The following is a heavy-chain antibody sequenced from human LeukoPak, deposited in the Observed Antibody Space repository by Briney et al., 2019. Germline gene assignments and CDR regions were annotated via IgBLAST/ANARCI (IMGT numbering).Heavy chain of an antibody. CDR1: GFTFSSYS. J-gene: IGHJ4*02. CDR2: ISSSSSYI. Sequence: GGSLRLSCAASGFTFSSYSMNWVRQAPGKGLEWVSSISSSSSYIYYADSVKGRFTVSRDNSQNTLYLQMSSLKTEDTAVYYCAKDRGDYFDTTSQSFDSWGQGTLVTVSS. V-gene: IGHV3-21*01. CDR3: AKDRGDYFDTTSQSFDS. D-gene: IGHD3-22*01.